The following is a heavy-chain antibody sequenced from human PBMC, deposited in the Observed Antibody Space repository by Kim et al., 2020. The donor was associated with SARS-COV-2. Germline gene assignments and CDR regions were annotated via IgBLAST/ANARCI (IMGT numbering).Heavy chain of an antibody. D-gene: IGHD2-15*01. CDR3: ARGGGFVDY. CDR2: GNT. V-gene: IGHV4-59*09. Sequence: GNTKSNPSLKSRVTISVDTANNQFSLKLTSVTAADTAVYFCARGGGFVDYWGHGTLVTVSS. J-gene: IGHJ4*01.